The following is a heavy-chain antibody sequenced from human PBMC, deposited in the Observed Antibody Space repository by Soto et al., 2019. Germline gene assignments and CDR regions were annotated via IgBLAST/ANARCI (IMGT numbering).Heavy chain of an antibody. CDR1: GYTFTSYA. CDR3: ARSSGGVFGIIIEGSNWFGS. V-gene: IGHV1-3*01. J-gene: IGHJ5*01. CDR2: INAGNGNT. Sequence: ASVKVSCKASGYTFTSYAMHWVRQAPGQRLEWMGWINAGNGNTKYSQKFQGRVTITRDTSASTAYMELRSLRSDDTAFYYCARSSGGVFGIIIEGSNWFGSWGQGTLVTVSS. D-gene: IGHD1-26*01.